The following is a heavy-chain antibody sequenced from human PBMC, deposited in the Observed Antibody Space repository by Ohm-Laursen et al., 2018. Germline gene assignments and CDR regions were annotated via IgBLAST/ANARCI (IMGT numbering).Heavy chain of an antibody. D-gene: IGHD4-17*01. Sequence: QTLSLTCAISGDSVSSNSASWNWIRQSPSRGLEWLGRTYYRSKWYNDYAISVKSRITINPEISKNQFFLQLNSVTPEDTAVYYCARVPHDYGAEFDYWGQGTLVTVSS. J-gene: IGHJ4*02. CDR2: TYYRSKWYN. V-gene: IGHV6-1*01. CDR1: GDSVSSNSAS. CDR3: ARVPHDYGAEFDY.